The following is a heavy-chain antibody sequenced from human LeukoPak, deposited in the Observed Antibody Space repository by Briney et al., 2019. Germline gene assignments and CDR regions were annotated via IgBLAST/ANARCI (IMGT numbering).Heavy chain of an antibody. CDR2: ISYDGSNK. CDR1: GFTFDDYA. J-gene: IGHJ3*02. V-gene: IGHV3-30-3*01. Sequence: GGSLRLSCAASGFTFDDYAMHWVRQAPGKGLEWVAVISYDGSNKYYADSVKGRFTISRDNSKNTLYLQMNSLRAEDTAVYYCARFGGSFDAFDIWGQGAMVTVSS. CDR3: ARFGGSFDAFDI. D-gene: IGHD1-26*01.